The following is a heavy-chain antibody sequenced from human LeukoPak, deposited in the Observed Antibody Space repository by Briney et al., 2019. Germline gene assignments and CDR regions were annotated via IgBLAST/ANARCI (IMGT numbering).Heavy chain of an antibody. CDR3: ARDADRRYYDFWSGYYPGRVYYYYMDV. V-gene: IGHV4-4*07. D-gene: IGHD3-3*01. J-gene: IGHJ6*03. CDR2: IYTSGST. CDR1: GGSISSYY. Sequence: SETLSLTCTVSGGSISSYYWSWIRQPAGKGLEWIGRIYTSGSTNYNPSLKSRVTMSVDTSKNQFSLKLSSVTAADTAVYYCARDADRRYYDFWSGYYPGRVYYYYMDVWGKGTTVTVSS.